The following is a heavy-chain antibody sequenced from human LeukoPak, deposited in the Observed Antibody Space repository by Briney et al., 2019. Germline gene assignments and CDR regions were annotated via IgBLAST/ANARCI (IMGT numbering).Heavy chain of an antibody. CDR3: AGFAAGGSYYYYMDV. CDR1: GFTFSSYG. V-gene: IGHV3-33*01. CDR2: IWYDGSNK. D-gene: IGHD3-10*01. Sequence: GGSPRLSCAASGFTFSSYGMHWVRQAPGKGLEWVAVIWYDGSNKYYADSVKGRFTISRDNSKNTLYLQMNSLRAEDTAVYYCAGFAAGGSYYYYMDVWGKGTTVTVSS. J-gene: IGHJ6*03.